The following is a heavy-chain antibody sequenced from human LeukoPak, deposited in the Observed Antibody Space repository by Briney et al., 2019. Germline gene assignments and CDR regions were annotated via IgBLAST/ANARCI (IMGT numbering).Heavy chain of an antibody. J-gene: IGHJ6*04. V-gene: IGHV3-66*01. D-gene: IGHD3-22*01. CDR1: GLHLRSNY. CDR2: IYSGGST. CDR3: ARDWVVSNYYYYGMDV. Sequence: GGSLRLSCAASGLHLRSNYMGWVRQAPGKGLEWVSVIYSGGSTYYADSVKGRFTISRDNSKNTLYLQMNSLRAEDTAVYYCARDWVVSNYYYYGMDVWGEGTTVSDSS.